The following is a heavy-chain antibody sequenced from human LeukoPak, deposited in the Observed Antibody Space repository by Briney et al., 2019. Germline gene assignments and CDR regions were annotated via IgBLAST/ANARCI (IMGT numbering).Heavy chain of an antibody. V-gene: IGHV3-73*01. CDR1: GFTFSGSA. Sequence: GGSLRLSCAASGFTFSGSAMHWVRQASGKGLEWVGLIRSKPNNYATAYAASVKGRFTISRDDSKNTAYLQMNNLKTEDTAVYYCTRSLAYCSRTSCSDYWGQGTLVTVSS. CDR2: IRSKPNNYAT. CDR3: TRSLAYCSRTSCSDY. D-gene: IGHD2-2*01. J-gene: IGHJ4*02.